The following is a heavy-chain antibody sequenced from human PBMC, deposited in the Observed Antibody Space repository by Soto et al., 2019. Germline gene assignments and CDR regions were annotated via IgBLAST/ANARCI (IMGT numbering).Heavy chain of an antibody. CDR1: GGIFIKIP. D-gene: IGHD2-21*01. CDR2: IIPFFNTS. V-gene: IGHV1-69*01. J-gene: IGHJ5*02. Sequence: QVHRVQSGAEMKKPGSSVKVSCKASGGIFIKIPFSWVRQAPGQGLEWMGGIIPFFNTSNYAQGFRGRVTITADASTSTVYMELGSLRSDDTAVYYCAKERSQGEWFDPWGPGTLVTVSS. CDR3: AKERSQGEWFDP.